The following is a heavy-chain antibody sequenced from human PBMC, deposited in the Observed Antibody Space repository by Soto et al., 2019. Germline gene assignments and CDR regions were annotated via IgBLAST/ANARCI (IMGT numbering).Heavy chain of an antibody. J-gene: IGHJ3*02. CDR3: ARRSYYYDSSGMGGHAFDI. CDR2: IYYSVST. Sequence: SETLSLTCTVSGGSISSYYWSWIRQPPGKGLEWIGYIYYSVSTNYNPSLKSRVTISVDTSKNQFSLKLSSVTAADTAVYYCARRSYYYDSSGMGGHAFDIWGQGTMVTVSS. CDR1: GGSISSYY. D-gene: IGHD3-22*01. V-gene: IGHV4-59*08.